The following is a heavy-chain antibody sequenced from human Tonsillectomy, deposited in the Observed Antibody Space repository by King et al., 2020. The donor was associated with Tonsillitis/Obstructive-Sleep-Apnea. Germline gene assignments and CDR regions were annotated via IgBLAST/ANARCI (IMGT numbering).Heavy chain of an antibody. J-gene: IGHJ4*02. Sequence: VQLVESGAEVKKPGSSVKVSCKASGGTFSSYTFSWVRQAPGQGLDWMGGIIPIFGTANYAQKFQGRVTITADESTSTAYMELSSLRSEDTAVYYWARDLGYCSSNSCPLLGWGQGTLVTVSS. V-gene: IGHV1-69*01. D-gene: IGHD2-2*01. CDR1: GGTFSSYT. CDR3: ARDLGYCSSNSCPLLG. CDR2: IIPIFGTA.